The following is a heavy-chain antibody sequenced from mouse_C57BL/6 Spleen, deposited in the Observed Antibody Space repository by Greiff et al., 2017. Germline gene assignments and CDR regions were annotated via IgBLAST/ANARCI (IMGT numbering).Heavy chain of an antibody. CDR3: ARNWDVEGFAY. J-gene: IGHJ3*01. V-gene: IGHV1-81*01. CDR2: IYPRSGNT. D-gene: IGHD4-1*01. CDR1: GYTFTSYG. Sequence: QVQLQQSGAELARPGASVKLSCKASGYTFTSYGISWVKQRTGQGLVWIGEIYPRSGNTYYNEKFKGKATLTADKSSSTAYMELRSLTSEDSAVYFCARNWDVEGFAYWGQGTLVTVSA.